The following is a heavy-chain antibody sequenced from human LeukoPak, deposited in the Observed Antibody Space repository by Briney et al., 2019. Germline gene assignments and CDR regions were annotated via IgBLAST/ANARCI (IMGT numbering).Heavy chain of an antibody. J-gene: IGHJ4*02. Sequence: ASVKVSCKASGYTFTSHDINWVRQASGQGPEWMGWMNPNSGDTGYAQKFQGRVTMTRNISIRTAYMELSSLRSEDTAVYYCARGGVNWGSPGPSFDYWGQGTLVTVSS. V-gene: IGHV1-8*01. CDR2: MNPNSGDT. D-gene: IGHD7-27*01. CDR1: GYTFTSHD. CDR3: ARGGVNWGSPGPSFDY.